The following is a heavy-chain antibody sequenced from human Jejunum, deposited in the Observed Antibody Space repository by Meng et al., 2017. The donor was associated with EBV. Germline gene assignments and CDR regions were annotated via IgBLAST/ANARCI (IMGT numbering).Heavy chain of an antibody. CDR3: ARELGGRFNY. D-gene: IGHD1-26*01. CDR1: GDVFADFA. J-gene: IGHJ4*01. Sequence: QGPLLQSGAEGKESGASVRRSFNASGDVFADFALHWLRQAPGQSPEWMTWINPGTGGRQFSHKFQGRVTITSDTSASTVYMELSGLRSEDTAMYYCARELGGRFNYWGQGTLVTVSS. CDR2: INPGTGGR. V-gene: IGHV1-3*01.